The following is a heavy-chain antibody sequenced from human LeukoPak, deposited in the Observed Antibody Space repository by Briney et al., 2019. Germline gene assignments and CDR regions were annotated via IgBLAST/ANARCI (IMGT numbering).Heavy chain of an antibody. CDR2: ISGSTGDT. CDR1: GYSFVLYG. CDR3: ARDNCSGGSCYWAQPEYKFDY. Sequence: GASVKVSCKASGYSFVLYGISWVRQAPGEGPEWMGWISGSTGDTNYAQKFQGRVTITADKSTSTAYMELSSLRSEDTAVYYCARDNCSGGSCYWAQPEYKFDYWGQGTLVTVSS. V-gene: IGHV1-18*01. D-gene: IGHD2-15*01. J-gene: IGHJ4*02.